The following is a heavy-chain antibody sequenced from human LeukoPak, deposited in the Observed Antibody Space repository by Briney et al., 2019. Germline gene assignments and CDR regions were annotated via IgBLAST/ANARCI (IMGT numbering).Heavy chain of an antibody. CDR3: ARDWVRRITMVRGVTPFDY. J-gene: IGHJ4*02. CDR2: ISWNSGSI. Sequence: GRSLRLSCAASGFTFDDYAMHWVRQAPGKGLEWVSGISWNSGSIGYADSVKGRFTISRDNSKNTLYLQVNSLRAEDTAVYYCARDWVRRITMVRGVTPFDYWGQGTLVTVSS. CDR1: GFTFDDYA. V-gene: IGHV3-9*01. D-gene: IGHD3-10*01.